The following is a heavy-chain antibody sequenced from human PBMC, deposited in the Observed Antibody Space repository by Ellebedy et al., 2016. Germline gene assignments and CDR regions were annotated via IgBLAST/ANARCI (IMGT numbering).Heavy chain of an antibody. CDR1: GLNFNTFF. J-gene: IGHJ4*02. CDR3: RQGHYADL. V-gene: IGHV3-23*01. Sequence: GESLKISXTASGLNFNTFFMSWVRQAPGKGLEWVSTISAGSDITRLADSVKGRFTISRDSSKNSVYLRMNKLRVEDTAVYFCRQGHYADLWGQGTLVTVSS. D-gene: IGHD4-17*01. CDR2: ISAGSDIT.